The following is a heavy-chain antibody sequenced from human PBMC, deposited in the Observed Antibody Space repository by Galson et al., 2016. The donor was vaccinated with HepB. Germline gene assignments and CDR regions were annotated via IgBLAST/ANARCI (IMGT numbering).Heavy chain of an antibody. D-gene: IGHD1-26*01. Sequence: SLRLSCAASGFTFSNYGMTWVRQAPGKGLEVVSSISRSGDSTDYPDSVKGRFTISRDNSKNTLSLQMNSLTADDTAIYYCVQGSTAPAVWGKGTTVTVSS. CDR3: VQGSTAPAV. CDR2: ISRSGDST. CDR1: GFTFSNYG. J-gene: IGHJ6*04. V-gene: IGHV3-23*01.